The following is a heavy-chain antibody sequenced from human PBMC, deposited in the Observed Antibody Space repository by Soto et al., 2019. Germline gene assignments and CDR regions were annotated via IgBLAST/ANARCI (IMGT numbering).Heavy chain of an antibody. CDR3: AKDLSPPLVRYNWNYGAYNWFDP. Sequence: GGSLRLSCAASGFTFSSYGMHWVRQAPGKGLEWVAVISYDGSNKYYADSVKGRFTISRDNSKNTLYLQMNSLRAEDTAVYYCAKDLSPPLVRYNWNYGAYNWFDPWGQGTLVTVSS. D-gene: IGHD1-7*01. CDR2: ISYDGSNK. V-gene: IGHV3-30*18. CDR1: GFTFSSYG. J-gene: IGHJ5*02.